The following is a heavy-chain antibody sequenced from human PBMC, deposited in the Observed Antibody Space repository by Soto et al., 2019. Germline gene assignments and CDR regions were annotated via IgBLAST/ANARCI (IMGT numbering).Heavy chain of an antibody. D-gene: IGHD6-13*01. CDR1: GGSIRSGGYY. Sequence: LSLTCTVSGGSIRSGGYYWSWIRQHPGKGLEWIGYISYSGTTYYNPSFESRVTVSADTSKSQFSLKLTSVTAADTAVYYCARRIPIAGLFDYWGQGTLVTVSS. CDR3: ARRIPIAGLFDY. V-gene: IGHV4-31*03. J-gene: IGHJ4*02. CDR2: ISYSGTT.